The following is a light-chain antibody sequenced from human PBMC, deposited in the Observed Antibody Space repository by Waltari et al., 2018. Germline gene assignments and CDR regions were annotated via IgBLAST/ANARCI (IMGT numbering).Light chain of an antibody. CDR3: QQYKSWPPYT. Sequence: EIVMTQSPATLSVSPGERATLSCRASQALNTNLAWYQQKPGQAPRLLIYGASTRATGIPVRFSGSGSGTEFTLTISSLQSEDFAVYYCQQYKSWPPYTFGQGTKLEIK. CDR2: GAS. V-gene: IGKV3-15*01. J-gene: IGKJ2*01. CDR1: QALNTN.